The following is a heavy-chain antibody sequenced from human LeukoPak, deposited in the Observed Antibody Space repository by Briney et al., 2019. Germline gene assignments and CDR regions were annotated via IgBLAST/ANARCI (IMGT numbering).Heavy chain of an antibody. Sequence: SETLSLTCAVYGGSFSGYYWSRIRQPPGKGLEWIGEINHSGSTNYNPSLKSRVTISVDTSKNQFSLKLSSVTAADTAVYYCARGPIVVVPAAEYYYYGMDVWGQGTTVTVSS. V-gene: IGHV4-34*01. CDR3: ARGPIVVVPAAEYYYYGMDV. CDR1: GGSFSGYY. CDR2: INHSGST. D-gene: IGHD2-2*01. J-gene: IGHJ6*02.